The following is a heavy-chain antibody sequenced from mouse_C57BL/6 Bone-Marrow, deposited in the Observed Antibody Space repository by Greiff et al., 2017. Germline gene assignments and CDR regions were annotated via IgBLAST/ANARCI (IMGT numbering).Heavy chain of an antibody. Sequence: QVQLQQSGAELVKPGASVKMSCKASGYTFTTYPIEWMKQNHGKSLEWIGNFHPYNDDTKYNEKFTGQATLTVEQSSSTVYLELSRLTSDDSAVYYCAMPVPYYYAMDYWGQGTSVTVSS. CDR3: AMPVPYYYAMDY. D-gene: IGHD6-1*01. V-gene: IGHV1-47*01. J-gene: IGHJ4*01. CDR1: GYTFTTYP. CDR2: FHPYNDDT.